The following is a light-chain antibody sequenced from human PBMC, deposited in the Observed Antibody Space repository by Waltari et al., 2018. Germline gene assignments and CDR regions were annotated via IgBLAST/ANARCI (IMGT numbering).Light chain of an antibody. CDR3: QQYNNWPLYT. V-gene: IGKV3-15*01. CDR2: GTS. J-gene: IGKJ2*01. Sequence: IVMTQSPATLSVSPGERATLSCRASQSVRINLAWYQQKSGQAPRLLIYGTSTRATGIPARFSGSGSGTEFTLTISSLQSEDSAVYYCQQYNNWPLYTFGQGTNLEIK. CDR1: QSVRIN.